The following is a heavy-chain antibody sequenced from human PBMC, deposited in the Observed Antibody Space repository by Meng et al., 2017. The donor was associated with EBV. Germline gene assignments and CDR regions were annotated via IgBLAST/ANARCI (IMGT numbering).Heavy chain of an antibody. Sequence: HVRLVQSGAEAKKAGASVKGSCKASGYTFTSYGISWVRQAPGQGLEWMGWISAYNGNTSYAQKLKGGVTMNNDRSTSEAYMELRSLRSDNTAVYYCACRGDRTDYWGQGTLVTVSS. CDR3: ACRGDRTDY. J-gene: IGHJ4*02. CDR2: ISAYNGNT. V-gene: IGHV1-18*01. CDR1: GYTFTSYG. D-gene: IGHD2-21*02.